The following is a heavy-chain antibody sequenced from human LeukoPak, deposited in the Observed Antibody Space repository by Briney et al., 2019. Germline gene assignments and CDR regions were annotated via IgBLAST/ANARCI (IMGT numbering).Heavy chain of an antibody. J-gene: IGHJ3*02. Sequence: GGSLRLSCGASGFTFSNYAMYWVRQAPGKGLEWVSGLTGRGDSAYYADSVKGRFTISRDNSKNTLYLQMNSLRAEDTAVYYCAKEQITMIVVVIGSDAFDIWGQGTMVTVSS. CDR3: AKEQITMIVVVIGSDAFDI. CDR1: GFTFSNYA. CDR2: LTGRGDSA. V-gene: IGHV3-23*01. D-gene: IGHD3-22*01.